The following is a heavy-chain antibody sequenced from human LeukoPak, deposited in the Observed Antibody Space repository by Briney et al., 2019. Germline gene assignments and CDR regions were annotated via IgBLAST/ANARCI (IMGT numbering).Heavy chain of an antibody. V-gene: IGHV1-2*02. Sequence: ASVKVSCKASGYTFTDYYIHWVRQAPGQGLEWMAWMNPNSGGTSYAQKFQGRVTMTRDTSISTAYMELSRLRSDDTAVYYCARDRQSVYCSGGSCYNWFDPWGQGTLVTVSS. CDR2: MNPNSGGT. D-gene: IGHD2-15*01. CDR1: GYTFTDYY. CDR3: ARDRQSVYCSGGSCYNWFDP. J-gene: IGHJ5*02.